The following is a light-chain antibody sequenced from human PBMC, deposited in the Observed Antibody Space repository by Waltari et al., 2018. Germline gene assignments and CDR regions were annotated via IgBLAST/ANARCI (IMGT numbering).Light chain of an antibody. CDR2: DAS. V-gene: IGKV1-33*01. CDR3: QQYENLPYT. Sequence: DIQMTQSTSSLSASIGDRVTITCQASQNIVNYLNWYQQAPGKAPRLLIYDASNLATGVPSRFSGGGSGTDFSLTITSLHPEDFATYFCQQYENLPYTFGQGTKLQIK. J-gene: IGKJ2*01. CDR1: QNIVNY.